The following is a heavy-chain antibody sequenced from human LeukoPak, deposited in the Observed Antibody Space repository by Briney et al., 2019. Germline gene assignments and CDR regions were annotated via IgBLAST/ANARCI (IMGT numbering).Heavy chain of an antibody. Sequence: SETLSLTCTVSGGSISSYYWSWIRQPPGKGLEWIGYIYYSGSTYYNPSLKSRVTISVDTSKNQFSLKLSSVTAADTAVYYCARDLFRGYSYGHRYWYFDLWGRGTLVTVSS. J-gene: IGHJ2*01. CDR3: ARDLFRGYSYGHRYWYFDL. CDR2: IYYSGST. V-gene: IGHV4-30-4*08. CDR1: GGSISSYY. D-gene: IGHD5-18*01.